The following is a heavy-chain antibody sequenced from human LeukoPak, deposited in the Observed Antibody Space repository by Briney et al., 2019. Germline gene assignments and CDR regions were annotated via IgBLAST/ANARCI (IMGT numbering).Heavy chain of an antibody. V-gene: IGHV3-23*01. CDR1: GFTFSSYG. Sequence: GGSLRLSCAASGFTFSSYGMSWVRQAPGKGLEWVSAISGSGGSTYYADSVKGRFTISRDNSKNTLYLQMNSLRAEDTAVYYCAKVGERYCSSTSCQPFDWGQGTLVTVSS. J-gene: IGHJ4*02. CDR2: ISGSGGST. CDR3: AKVGERYCSSTSCQPFD. D-gene: IGHD2-2*01.